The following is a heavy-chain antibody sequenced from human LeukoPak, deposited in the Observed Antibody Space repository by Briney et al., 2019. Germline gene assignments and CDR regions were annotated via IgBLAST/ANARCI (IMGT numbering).Heavy chain of an antibody. CDR3: ARGEDIVVVPAGGWFDP. J-gene: IGHJ5*02. D-gene: IGHD2-2*01. Sequence: SETLSLTCAVYGGSFSGYYWSWIRQPPGKGLEWIGEINHSGSTNYNPSLKSRVTISVDTSKNQFSLKLSSVTAADTAVYYCARGEDIVVVPAGGWFDPWGQGTLVTVSS. V-gene: IGHV4-34*01. CDR1: GGSFSGYY. CDR2: INHSGST.